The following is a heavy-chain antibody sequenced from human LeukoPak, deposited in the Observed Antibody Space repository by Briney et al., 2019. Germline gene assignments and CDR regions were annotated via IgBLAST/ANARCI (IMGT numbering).Heavy chain of an antibody. J-gene: IGHJ5*02. Sequence: GGSLRLSCAVSGFTFSSYAMHWVRQAPGKGLEWVAVISYDGSNKYYADSVKGRFTISRDNSKNTLYLQMNSLRAEDTAVYYCASEPELGIVVVPPRAWGQGTLVTVSS. CDR2: ISYDGSNK. CDR1: GFTFSSYA. V-gene: IGHV3-30-3*01. CDR3: ASEPELGIVVVPPRA. D-gene: IGHD3-22*01.